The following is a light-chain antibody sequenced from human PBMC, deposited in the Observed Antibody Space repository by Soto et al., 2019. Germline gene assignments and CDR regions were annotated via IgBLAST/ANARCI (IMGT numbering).Light chain of an antibody. V-gene: IGKV1-39*01. CDR1: QSISSY. J-gene: IGKJ1*01. Sequence: DIQMTQSPSSLSASVGDRVTITCRASQSISSYLNWYQQIPGKAPKLLIYTASSLQSGVPSRFSGSGSGTDFTLTISSLQPEDFATYDCQQSYSAPWTFGQGTKVEIK. CDR3: QQSYSAPWT. CDR2: TAS.